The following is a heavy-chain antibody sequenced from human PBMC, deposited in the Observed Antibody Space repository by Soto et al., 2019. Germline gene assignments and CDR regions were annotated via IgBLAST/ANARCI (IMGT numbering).Heavy chain of an antibody. CDR1: GGSISSHY. D-gene: IGHD5-12*01. CDR3: AILDGYANYIDS. J-gene: IGHJ4*02. V-gene: IGHV4-59*08. CDR2: IYYSGST. Sequence: PSETLSLTCTVSGGSISSHYWSWIRQPPGQGLEWIGYIYYSGSTNYNPSLKSRVTISVDTSKSQFSLRLSSVTAADTAVYFCAILDGYANYIDSLAQRAVVPVSS.